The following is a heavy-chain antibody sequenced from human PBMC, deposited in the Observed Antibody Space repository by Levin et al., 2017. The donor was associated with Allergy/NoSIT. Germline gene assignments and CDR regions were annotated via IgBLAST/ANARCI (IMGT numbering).Heavy chain of an antibody. D-gene: IGHD3-16*02. CDR3: ARDSLDYVRGSYRCDY. CDR2: IYYSGST. V-gene: IGHV4-30-4*01. Sequence: PSETLSLTCTVSGGSISSDNYYWSWIRQPPGTGLEWIGYIYYSGSTYYNPSLKSRLTISLDTSKNQFSLKLTSVTAADTAVYYCARDSLDYVRGSYRCDYWGQGTLVTVSS. J-gene: IGHJ4*02. CDR1: GGSISSDNYY.